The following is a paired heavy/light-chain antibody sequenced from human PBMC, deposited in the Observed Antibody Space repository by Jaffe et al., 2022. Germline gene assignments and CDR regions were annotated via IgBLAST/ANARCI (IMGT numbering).Light chain of an antibody. V-gene: IGKV2-30*01. CDR1: QSLLYSDGNTY. CDR2: KVS. CDR3: LQVLQRPLT. Sequence: DVVMTQSPLSLPVTLGQPASISCRSSQSLLYSDGNTYLNWFQQRPGQSPRLLIYKVSNRGSGVPDRFSGSGSGTDFTLKISRVEAEDVGVYYCLQVLQRPLTFGGGTKVEIK. J-gene: IGKJ4*01.
Heavy chain of an antibody. CDR2: IEHKINTYTA. CDR1: GFTFSDHY. CDR3: ADVGAAMN. Sequence: EVQLVESGGGLVQPGGSLRLSCVASGFTFSDHYMDWVRQAPGKGLEWVAQIEHKINTYTAHYAASVKDRFTISRDDSKNSLYLQMNNLKTEDTAIYYCADVGAAMNWGRGTLVTVSS. D-gene: IGHD1-26*01. V-gene: IGHV3-72*01. J-gene: IGHJ4*02.